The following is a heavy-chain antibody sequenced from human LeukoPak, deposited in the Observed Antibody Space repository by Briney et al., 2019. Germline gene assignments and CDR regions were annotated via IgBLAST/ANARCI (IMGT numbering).Heavy chain of an antibody. D-gene: IGHD3-10*01. V-gene: IGHV4-30-2*01. J-gene: IGHJ4*02. CDR2: IYHSGST. CDR1: GGSISSGGYS. CDR3: ARAGNYYGSGENYFDY. Sequence: SETLSLTCAVSGGSISSGGYSWSWIRQPPGKGLEWIGYIYHSGSTYYNPSLKSRVTISVDRSKNQFSLKLSSVTAADTAVYYCARAGNYYGSGENYFDYWGQGTLVTVSS.